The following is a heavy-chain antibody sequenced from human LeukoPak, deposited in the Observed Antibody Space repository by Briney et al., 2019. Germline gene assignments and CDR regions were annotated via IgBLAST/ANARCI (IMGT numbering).Heavy chain of an antibody. D-gene: IGHD3-22*01. V-gene: IGHV3-7*01. Sequence: GGSLRLSCAASGFTFSNYWMSWVRQVPGKGLEWLANIKVDGSETYYVDSLKGRFTISRDNAKNSVYLQMNSLRVEDTAVYYCARARYDSSGYYSIFDNWGQGTLVTVSS. J-gene: IGHJ4*02. CDR2: IKVDGSET. CDR3: ARARYDSSGYYSIFDN. CDR1: GFTFSNYW.